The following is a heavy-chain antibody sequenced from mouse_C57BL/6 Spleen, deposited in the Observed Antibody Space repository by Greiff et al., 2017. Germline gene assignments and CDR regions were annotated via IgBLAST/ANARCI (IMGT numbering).Heavy chain of an antibody. J-gene: IGHJ2*01. CDR2: INPNNGGT. D-gene: IGHD2-10*01. CDR1: GYTFTDYY. V-gene: IGHV1-26*01. CDR3: ARPYID. Sequence: EVQLQQSGPELVKPGASVKISCKASGYTFTDYYMNWVKQSHGKSLEWIGDINPNNGGTSYNQKFKGKATLTVDKSSSTAYMELRSLTSEYSAVYYCARPYIDWGQGTTLTVSS.